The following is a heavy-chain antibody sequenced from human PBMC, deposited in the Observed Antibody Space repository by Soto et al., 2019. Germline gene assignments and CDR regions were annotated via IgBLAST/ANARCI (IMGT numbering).Heavy chain of an antibody. V-gene: IGHV1-3*01. Sequence: QVQLVQSGAEVKKPGASVKVSCKASGYTFTSYAMHWVRQAPGQRLEWMGWINAGNGNTKYSQKFQGRVTLTRETSASTAYMELSSLRSEDTAVYYCARGSLKLRQRQWLANWFDPWGQGTLVTVSS. D-gene: IGHD6-19*01. J-gene: IGHJ5*02. CDR2: INAGNGNT. CDR1: GYTFTSYA. CDR3: ARGSLKLRQRQWLANWFDP.